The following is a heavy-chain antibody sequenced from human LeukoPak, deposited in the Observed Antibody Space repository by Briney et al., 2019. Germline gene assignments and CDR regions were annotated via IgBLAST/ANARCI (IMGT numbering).Heavy chain of an antibody. D-gene: IGHD3-10*01. Sequence: SETLSLTCAVYGGSFSGYYWSWIRQPPGKGLEWIGEINHSGSTNYNPSLKRRVTISVDTSKNQFSLKLSSVTAADTAVYDCARAYLWFGEQADYWGQGTLVTVSS. J-gene: IGHJ4*02. CDR2: INHSGST. V-gene: IGHV4-34*01. CDR1: GGSFSGYY. CDR3: ARAYLWFGEQADY.